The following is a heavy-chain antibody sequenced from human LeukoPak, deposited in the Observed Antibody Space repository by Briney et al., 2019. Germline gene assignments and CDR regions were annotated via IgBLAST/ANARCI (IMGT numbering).Heavy chain of an antibody. CDR3: ARGGGYSYAKTPFDY. V-gene: IGHV4-34*01. D-gene: IGHD5-18*01. CDR2: INHSGST. J-gene: IGHJ4*02. CDR1: GGSFSGYY. Sequence: SETLSLTCAVYGGSFSGYYWSWIRQPPGKGLEWIGEINHSGSTNYNPPLKSRVTISVDTSKNQFSLKLSSVTAADTAVYYCARGGGYSYAKTPFDYWGQGTLVTVSS.